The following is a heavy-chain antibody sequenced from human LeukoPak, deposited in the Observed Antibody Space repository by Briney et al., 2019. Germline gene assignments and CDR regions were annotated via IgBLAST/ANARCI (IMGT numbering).Heavy chain of an antibody. CDR3: ARDTYDIVPGNYKWAIAI. CDR2: ISSGSSYI. Sequence: GGSLRLSCSASGFTFSTYAMHWVRQAPGKGLEWVSSISSGSSYISYAYSVKGRFTISRDNAKNSLYMKMTSLRAADTAVYYCARDTYDIVPGNYKWAIAIWGQGKMVTVSS. J-gene: IGHJ3*02. CDR1: GFTFSTYA. D-gene: IGHD3-9*01. V-gene: IGHV3-21*06.